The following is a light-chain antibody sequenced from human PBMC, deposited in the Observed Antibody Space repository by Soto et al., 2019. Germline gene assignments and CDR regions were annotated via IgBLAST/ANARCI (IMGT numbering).Light chain of an antibody. CDR1: SSDVGYYNY. J-gene: IGLJ1*01. CDR2: DVS. Sequence: QSVLTQPASVSGSPGQSITMSCTGTSSDVGYYNYVSWYQLHPGKAPKLMIYDVSNRPSGISNRFSGSKSGNAASLTISGLQAEDEADYYCSSYTGRNTYGFGTGTKVTVL. V-gene: IGLV2-14*03. CDR3: SSYTGRNTYG.